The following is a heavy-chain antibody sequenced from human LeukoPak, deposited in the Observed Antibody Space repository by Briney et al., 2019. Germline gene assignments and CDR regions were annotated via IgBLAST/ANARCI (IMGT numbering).Heavy chain of an antibody. CDR2: IFYSGNT. J-gene: IGHJ4*02. CDR1: GGSISNYY. Sequence: SETLSLTCTVSGGSISNYYWGWIRQPPGKGLEWIGYIFYSGNTKYNPSLKSRLTISVDTSKNQFSLKLSSVTAADTAVYYCAIHDGNWNREFDYWGQGTLVTVSS. D-gene: IGHD1-1*01. V-gene: IGHV4-59*08. CDR3: AIHDGNWNREFDY.